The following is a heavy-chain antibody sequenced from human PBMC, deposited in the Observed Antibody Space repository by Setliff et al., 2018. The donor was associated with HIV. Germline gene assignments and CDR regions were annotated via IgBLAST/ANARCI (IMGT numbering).Heavy chain of an antibody. D-gene: IGHD5-18*01. V-gene: IGHV7-4-1*02. CDR1: GYTFINYD. J-gene: IGHJ3*02. CDR2: INTNTGNP. CDR3: ARARASSRWPTAIFDI. Sequence: ASVKVSCKASGYTFINYDINWVRQAPGQGLEWMGWINTNTGNPAYAQGFTGRFVFSLDTSVSTAYLQISSLKAEDTAVYYCARARASSRWPTAIFDIWGQGTMVTVSS.